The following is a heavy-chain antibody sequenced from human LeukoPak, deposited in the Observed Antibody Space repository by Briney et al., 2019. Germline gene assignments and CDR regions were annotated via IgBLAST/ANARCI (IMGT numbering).Heavy chain of an antibody. J-gene: IGHJ6*03. V-gene: IGHV3-64*01. CDR2: ISSNGGST. D-gene: IGHD5-24*01. CDR1: GFTFSSYA. CDR3: ARDRYGMKDGYNNGSWYYYYYMDV. Sequence: PGGSLRLSCAASGFTFSSYAMHWVRQAPGKGLEYVSAISSNGGSTYYANSVKGRFTISRDNSKNTLYLQMGSLRAEDMAVYYCARDRYGMKDGYNNGSWYYYYYMDVWGKGTTVTVSS.